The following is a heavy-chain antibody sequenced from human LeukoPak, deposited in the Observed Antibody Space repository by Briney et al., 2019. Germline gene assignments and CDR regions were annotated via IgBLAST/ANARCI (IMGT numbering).Heavy chain of an antibody. CDR2: GFYSGSA. D-gene: IGHD4-17*01. CDR1: GGSISGRSYY. Sequence: PSDTLSLTCTVSGGSISGRSYYWAWVRQPPGKGLEWVGSGFYSGSAYSNPSLKSRVTISVDTSRNQFSLNLSSVTAADTAVYYCARLRGAMTPVTSDFDYWGQGTLVTVSS. J-gene: IGHJ4*02. CDR3: ARLRGAMTPVTSDFDY. V-gene: IGHV4-39*01.